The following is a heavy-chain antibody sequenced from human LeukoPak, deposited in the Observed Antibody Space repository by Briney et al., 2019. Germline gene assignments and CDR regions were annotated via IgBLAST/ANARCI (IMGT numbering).Heavy chain of an antibody. CDR1: GFTFSSYA. CDR2: ISSSSSYI. J-gene: IGHJ4*02. Sequence: GGSLRLSCAASGFTFSSYAMHWVRQAPGKGLEWVSSISSSSSYIYYADSVKGRFTISRDNAKNSLYLQMNSLRAEDTAVYYCARDDYGGLDYWGQGTLVTVSS. V-gene: IGHV3-21*01. CDR3: ARDDYGGLDY. D-gene: IGHD4-23*01.